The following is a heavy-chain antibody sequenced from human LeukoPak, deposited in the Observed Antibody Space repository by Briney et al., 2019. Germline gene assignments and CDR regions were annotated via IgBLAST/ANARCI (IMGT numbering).Heavy chain of an antibody. Sequence: SETLSLTCAVYGGSFSGYYWSWIRQPPGKGLEWIGEINHSGSTNYNPSLKSRVTISVDTSKNQFSQKLSSVTAADTAVYYCARGTELREFDYWGQGTLVTVSS. D-gene: IGHD1-26*01. V-gene: IGHV4-34*01. CDR2: INHSGST. J-gene: IGHJ4*02. CDR3: ARGTELREFDY. CDR1: GGSFSGYY.